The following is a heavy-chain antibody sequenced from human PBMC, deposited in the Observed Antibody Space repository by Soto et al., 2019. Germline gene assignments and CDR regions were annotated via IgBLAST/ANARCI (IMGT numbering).Heavy chain of an antibody. Sequence: QVQLQESGPGLVKPSQTLSLTCTVSGGSISSGGYYWSWIRQHPGKGLEWIGYIYYSGSTYYNPSLKSRATISVDTSKNQFSLKLSSVTAADTAVYYCARGPSSGYDQNFDYWGQGTLVTVSS. J-gene: IGHJ4*02. CDR3: ARGPSSGYDQNFDY. CDR2: IYYSGST. D-gene: IGHD5-12*01. CDR1: GGSISSGGYY. V-gene: IGHV4-31*03.